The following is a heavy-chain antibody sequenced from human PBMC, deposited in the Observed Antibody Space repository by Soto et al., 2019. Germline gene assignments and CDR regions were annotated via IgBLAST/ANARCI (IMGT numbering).Heavy chain of an antibody. V-gene: IGHV3-73*02. CDR2: IRSKGNNYAT. CDR1: GFTFSASA. J-gene: IGHJ2*01. Sequence: EVQLVESGGGLVQPGGSLKLSCAASGFTFSASAMHWVRQASGKGLEWVGRIRSKGNNYATEYAASVNGRFTISRDDSKNTAYLQMNSLKNEDTAVYYCTRFPSTLSWFFDLWGRGSLVTVSS. CDR3: TRFPSTLSWFFDL. D-gene: IGHD3-10*01.